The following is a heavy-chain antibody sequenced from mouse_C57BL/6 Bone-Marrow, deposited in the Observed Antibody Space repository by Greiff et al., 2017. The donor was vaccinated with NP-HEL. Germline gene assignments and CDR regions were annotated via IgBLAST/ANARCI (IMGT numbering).Heavy chain of an antibody. CDR2: INPGSGGT. CDR3: ARCGAMDY. V-gene: IGHV1-54*01. Sequence: QVQLQQSGAELVRPGTSVKVSCKASGYAFTNYLIEWVKQRPGQGLEWIGVINPGSGGTNYNEKFKGKATLTADKSSSTAYMQLSSLTSVDSAVYFCARCGAMDYWGQGTSVTVSS. CDR1: GYAFTNYL. J-gene: IGHJ4*01.